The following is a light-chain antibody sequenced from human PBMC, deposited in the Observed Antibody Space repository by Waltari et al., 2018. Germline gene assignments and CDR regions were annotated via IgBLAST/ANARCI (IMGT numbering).Light chain of an antibody. CDR1: SSYGGSSSL. CDR2: EDT. J-gene: IGLJ3*02. CDR3: CSYTLTNTWL. Sequence: QSALTQPASVSGSPGQPITIPCTGTSSYGGSSSLAPWYRQHPGEAPRVIIFEDTKRPSGVSNRFSGSKSGNTASLTISGLQAEDEADYYCCSYTLTNTWLFGGGTKLTVL. V-gene: IGLV2-23*01.